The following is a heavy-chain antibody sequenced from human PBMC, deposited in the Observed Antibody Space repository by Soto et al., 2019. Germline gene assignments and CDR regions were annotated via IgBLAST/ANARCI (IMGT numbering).Heavy chain of an antibody. CDR3: AKDITGPQLVRGYYFDY. V-gene: IGHV3-43*01. CDR1: GFTFDDYT. Sequence: PGGSLRLSCAASGFTFDDYTMHWVRQAPGKGLEWVSLISWDGGSTYYADSVKGRFTISRDNSKNSLYLQMNSLRTEDTALYYCAKDITGPQLVRGYYFDYWGQGTLVTVSS. D-gene: IGHD3-10*01. J-gene: IGHJ4*02. CDR2: ISWDGGST.